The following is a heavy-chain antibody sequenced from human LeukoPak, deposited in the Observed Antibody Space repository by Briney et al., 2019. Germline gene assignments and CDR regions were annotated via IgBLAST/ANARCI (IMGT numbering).Heavy chain of an antibody. V-gene: IGHV3-30*04. J-gene: IGHJ4*02. CDR1: GFTFSSFA. D-gene: IGHD6-13*01. CDR3: AKDGDIAAADYYFDY. Sequence: PGGSLRLSCAASGFTFSSFAMSWVRQAPGKGLEWVAVISYDGRDKHHADSVKGRFTISRDNSKNTLYLQMNSLRAEDTAVYYCAKDGDIAAADYYFDYWGQGSLVTVSS. CDR2: ISYDGRDK.